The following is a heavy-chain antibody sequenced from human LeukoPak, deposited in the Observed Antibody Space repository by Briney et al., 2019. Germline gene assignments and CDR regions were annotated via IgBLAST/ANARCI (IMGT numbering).Heavy chain of an antibody. Sequence: ASVKVSCKASGYTFTSFGISWVRQAPGQGLEWTGWIGAYNGNTNYAQKFQGRVTMTTDTSTSTAYMELRGLRSDDTAVYYCAREKNYGMDVWGQGTTVTVSS. J-gene: IGHJ6*02. CDR1: GYTFTSFG. CDR2: IGAYNGNT. D-gene: IGHD2/OR15-2a*01. CDR3: AREKNYGMDV. V-gene: IGHV1-18*01.